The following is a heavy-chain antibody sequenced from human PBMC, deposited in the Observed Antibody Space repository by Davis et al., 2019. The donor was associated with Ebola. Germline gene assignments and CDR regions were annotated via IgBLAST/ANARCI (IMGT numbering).Heavy chain of an antibody. V-gene: IGHV1-69*10. Sequence: SVKVSCKASGGTFSSYAISWVRQAPGQGLEWMGGIIPILDMSNYAQKFQGRITITADNSATTAYMELSSLRSEDTAMYYCGRDVLVGATSAWGQGTLVTVSS. J-gene: IGHJ5*02. CDR3: GRDVLVGATSA. D-gene: IGHD1-26*01. CDR1: GGTFSSYA. CDR2: IIPILDMS.